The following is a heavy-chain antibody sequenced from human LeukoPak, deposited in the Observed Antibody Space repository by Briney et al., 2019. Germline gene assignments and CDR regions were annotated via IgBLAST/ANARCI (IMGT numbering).Heavy chain of an antibody. V-gene: IGHV4-34*01. Sequence: TASETLSLTCAVYGGSFSGYYWSWIRQPPGKGLEWIGEINHSGSTNYNPSLKSRVTISVDTSKNQFSLKLSSVTAADTAVYYCARLSIAAARNWFDPWGQGTLVTVSS. CDR2: INHSGST. CDR3: ARLSIAAARNWFDP. CDR1: GGSFSGYY. D-gene: IGHD6-13*01. J-gene: IGHJ5*02.